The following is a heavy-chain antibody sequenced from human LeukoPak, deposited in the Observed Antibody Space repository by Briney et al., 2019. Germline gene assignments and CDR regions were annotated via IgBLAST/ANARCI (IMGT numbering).Heavy chain of an antibody. J-gene: IGHJ5*02. CDR3: ATDLQWLRGFDP. D-gene: IGHD5-12*01. V-gene: IGHV1-24*01. Sequence: GASVTVSCTGSGYTLTELSMHWGGQAPGKGIEWMGGFDPEDGETIYAQKFQGRVTMTEDTSTDTAYMELSSLRSEDTAVYYCATDLQWLRGFDPWGQGTLVTVSS. CDR1: GYTLTELS. CDR2: FDPEDGET.